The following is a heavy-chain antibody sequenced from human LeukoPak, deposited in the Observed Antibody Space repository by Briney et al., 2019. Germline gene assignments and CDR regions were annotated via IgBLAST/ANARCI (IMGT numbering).Heavy chain of an antibody. D-gene: IGHD2-15*01. CDR1: GGSISSGSYY. CDR3: ARGLIGVFDY. J-gene: IGHJ4*02. V-gene: IGHV4-61*02. CDR2: IYTSGST. Sequence: SETLSLTCTVSGGSISSGSYYWSWIRQPAGKGLEWIGRIYTSGSTNYNPSLKSRVTISVDTSKNQFSLKLSSVTAADTAVYYCARGLIGVFDYWGQGTPVTVSS.